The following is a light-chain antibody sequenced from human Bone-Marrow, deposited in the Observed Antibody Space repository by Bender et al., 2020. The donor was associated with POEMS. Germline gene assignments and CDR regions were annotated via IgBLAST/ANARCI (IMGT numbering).Light chain of an antibody. CDR2: SSH. Sequence: QSVLTQPPSASGTPGQRVTISCSGGSSNIGAHAVNWYQHLPGTAPKLLIYSSHRRPSEVPDRFSGSKSGNTASLAITGLQVEDEADYHCCAYAGSSTYVFGSGTKVTVL. J-gene: IGLJ1*01. CDR3: CAYAGSSTYV. CDR1: SSNIGAHA. V-gene: IGLV1-44*01.